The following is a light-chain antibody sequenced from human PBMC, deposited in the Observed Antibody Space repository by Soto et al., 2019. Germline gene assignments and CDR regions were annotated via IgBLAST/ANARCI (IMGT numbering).Light chain of an antibody. CDR2: DAS. V-gene: IGKV1-5*01. CDR1: HSVNSR. CDR3: QQYNNWPLT. J-gene: IGKJ4*01. Sequence: IMMTHSPSIPVASVGGRITITCRASHSVNSRLAWYQQKPGQAPRLLIYDASSLESGIPARFSGSGSGTEFTLTISSLQSEDFAVYYCQQYNNWPLTFGRGTKVDI.